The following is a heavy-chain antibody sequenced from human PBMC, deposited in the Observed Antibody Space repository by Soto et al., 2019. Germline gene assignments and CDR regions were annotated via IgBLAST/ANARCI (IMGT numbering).Heavy chain of an antibody. CDR1: GGSFSGYS. V-gene: IGHV4-34*01. CDR2: INHSGST. CDR3: ARGGWGGLHYYYDRGV. D-gene: IGHD1-26*01. J-gene: IGHJ6*02. Sequence: SVTLPLPCFVYGGSFSGYSRSWIRHPPGKGLACIGEINHSGSTTYNPSLKSRVTISVDTSKNQFSLKLSSVTAADPAVYYCARGGWGGLHYYYDRGVRGQWTTVTVS.